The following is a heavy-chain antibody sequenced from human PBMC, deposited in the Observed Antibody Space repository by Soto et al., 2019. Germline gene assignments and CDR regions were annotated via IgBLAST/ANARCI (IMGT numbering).Heavy chain of an antibody. D-gene: IGHD2-8*01. V-gene: IGHV4-30-4*01. CDR2: ILYSGTT. CDR1: GGSISSGDYY. J-gene: IGHJ4*02. Sequence: TLSLTCTVSGGSISSGDYYWSWIRQPPGKGLEWIGYILYSGTTNYNPSLESRLTISVDTSKNQFSLKLTSVTAADTAVYYCARNGALDYWGRGTLVTV. CDR3: ARNGALDY.